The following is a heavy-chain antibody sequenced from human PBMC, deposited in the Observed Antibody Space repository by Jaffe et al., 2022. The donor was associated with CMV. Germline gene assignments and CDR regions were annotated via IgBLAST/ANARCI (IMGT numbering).Heavy chain of an antibody. V-gene: IGHV3-13*01. CDR2: IGTAGDT. J-gene: IGHJ6*02. CDR1: GFTFSSYD. D-gene: IGHD2-21*02. Sequence: EVQLVESGGGLVQPGGSLRLSCAASGFTFSSYDMHWVRQATGKGLEWVSAIGTAGDTYYPGSVKGRFTISRENAKNSLYLQMNSLRAGDTAVYYCARALAYCGGDCPRLSSDYYYYGMDVWGQGTTVTVSS. CDR3: ARALAYCGGDCPRLSSDYYYYGMDV.